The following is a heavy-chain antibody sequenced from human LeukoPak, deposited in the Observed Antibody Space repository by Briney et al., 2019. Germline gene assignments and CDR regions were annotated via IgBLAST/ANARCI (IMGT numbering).Heavy chain of an antibody. J-gene: IGHJ6*03. Sequence: SQTLSLTCTVSGGSISSGSYYWSWIRQPAGKGLEWIGRIYTSGSTNYNPSLKSRVTISVDTSKNQFSLKLSSVTAADTAVYYCAREAAAGDYYYYYMDVWGKGTTLTVSS. CDR2: IYTSGST. D-gene: IGHD6-13*01. CDR1: GGSISSGSYY. CDR3: AREAAAGDYYYYYMDV. V-gene: IGHV4-61*02.